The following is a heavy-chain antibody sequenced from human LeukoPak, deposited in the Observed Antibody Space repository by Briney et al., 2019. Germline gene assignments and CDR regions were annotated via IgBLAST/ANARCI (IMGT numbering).Heavy chain of an antibody. V-gene: IGHV4-34*01. CDR2: INHSGST. D-gene: IGHD1/OR15-1a*01. CDR1: GGSFSGYY. Sequence: PSETLSLTCAVYGGSFSGYYWSWIRQPPGKGLEWIGEINHSGSTNYNPSLKSRVTISVDTSKNQFSLKLSSVTAADTAVYYCARVWGGNWKNGVDYWGQGTLVTVSS. J-gene: IGHJ4*02. CDR3: ARVWGGNWKNGVDY.